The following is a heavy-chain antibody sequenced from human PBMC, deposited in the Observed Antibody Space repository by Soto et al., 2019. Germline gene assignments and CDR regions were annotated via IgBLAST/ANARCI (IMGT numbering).Heavy chain of an antibody. J-gene: IGHJ4*02. CDR1: GGSISSGDFS. CDR2: IYHSGVT. CDR3: ARGAGIEIWLPLDQ. D-gene: IGHD5-18*01. V-gene: IGHV4-30-2*01. Sequence: PSETLSLTCAVSGGSISSGDFSWTWIRQPPGKGLEWIGYIYHSGVTYYHTSLKGRVTISMDKSKNHFYLNLDSVTAADTAVYYCARGAGIEIWLPLDQWRQGTPVTVSS.